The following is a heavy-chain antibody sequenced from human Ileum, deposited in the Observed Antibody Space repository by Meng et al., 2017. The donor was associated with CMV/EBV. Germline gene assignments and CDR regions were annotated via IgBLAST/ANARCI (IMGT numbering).Heavy chain of an antibody. CDR1: FSGAW. CDR3: ARGSGYGFLGSNYFDS. J-gene: IGHJ4*02. D-gene: IGHD3-16*01. Sequence: FSGAWMSWVRQAPGKGLGWVGRIRSKTDGGATDYAAPVKGRFTIFRDNSNNSLYLQMNSLRAADTAVYFCARGSGYGFLGSNYFDSWGQGTLVTVSS. V-gene: IGHV3-15*01. CDR2: IRSKTDGGAT.